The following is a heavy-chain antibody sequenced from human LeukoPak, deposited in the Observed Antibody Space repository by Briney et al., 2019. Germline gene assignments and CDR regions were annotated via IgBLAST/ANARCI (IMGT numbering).Heavy chain of an antibody. CDR3: ARARSRVIFGVVSYYYYMDG. CDR1: GGSFSGYY. CDR2: INHSGST. Sequence: SETLSLTCAVYGGSFSGYYWSWTRQPPGKGLEWIGEINHSGSTNYNPSLKSRVTISVDTSKNQFSLKLSSVTAADTAVYYCARARSRVIFGVVSYYYYMDGWGKGTTVTVSS. V-gene: IGHV4-34*01. J-gene: IGHJ6*03. D-gene: IGHD3-3*01.